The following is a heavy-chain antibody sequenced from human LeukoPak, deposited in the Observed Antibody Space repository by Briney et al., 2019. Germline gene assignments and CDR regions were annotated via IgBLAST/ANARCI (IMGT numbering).Heavy chain of an antibody. D-gene: IGHD3-9*01. CDR3: ARDSAFGILVWFDP. J-gene: IGHJ5*02. CDR1: GGSINSYY. CDR2: IYYNGST. Sequence: SETLSLTCTVSGGSINSYYWSWIRQPPGKGLEWIGYIYYNGSTNYNPSLKSRVTMSVDTSKNQFSLKLSSVTAADTAVYYCARDSAFGILVWFDPWGQGTLVTVSS. V-gene: IGHV4-59*12.